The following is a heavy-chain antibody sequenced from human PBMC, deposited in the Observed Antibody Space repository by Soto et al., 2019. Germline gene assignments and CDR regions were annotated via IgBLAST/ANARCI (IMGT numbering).Heavy chain of an antibody. D-gene: IGHD3-22*01. CDR1: GFTFSSYS. CDR3: AGGAYYYDSSGLSY. V-gene: IGHV3-48*01. CDR2: ISSSSSTI. Sequence: EVQLVESGGGLVQPGGSLRLSCAASGFTFSSYSMNWVRQAPGKGLEWVSYISSSSSTIYYADSVKGRFTISRDNAKNSQYLQMNIVRAEYTAVYYCAGGAYYYDSSGLSYWGQGTLVTVSS. J-gene: IGHJ4*02.